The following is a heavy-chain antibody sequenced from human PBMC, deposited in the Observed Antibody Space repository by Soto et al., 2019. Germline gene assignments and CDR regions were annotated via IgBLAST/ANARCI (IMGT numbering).Heavy chain of an antibody. Sequence: QVQLVQSGAEVKKPGASVKVSCKASGYTFTSYDINWVRQATGQGLEWMGWMNPNSGNTGYAQKFQGRVTMTSNTSMSTAYMEQRSLRSEDTAVNYCAGGGYDESTSAKWFDPWGQGTLVTVSS. CDR1: GYTFTSYD. CDR3: AGGGYDESTSAKWFDP. V-gene: IGHV1-8*01. D-gene: IGHD2-2*01. CDR2: MNPNSGNT. J-gene: IGHJ5*02.